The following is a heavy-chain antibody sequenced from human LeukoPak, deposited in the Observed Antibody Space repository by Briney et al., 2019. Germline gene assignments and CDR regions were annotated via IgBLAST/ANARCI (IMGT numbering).Heavy chain of an antibody. Sequence: PGGSLRLSCAASGFTFSSYAMHWARQAPGKGLEWVAVMSYDGSNKYYADSVKGRFTISRDNSKNTLYLQMNSLRAEDTAVYYCARDSIVVSYYYYGMDVWGLGTTVTVSS. CDR1: GFTFSSYA. D-gene: IGHD2-15*01. CDR3: ARDSIVVSYYYYGMDV. CDR2: MSYDGSNK. J-gene: IGHJ6*02. V-gene: IGHV3-30-3*01.